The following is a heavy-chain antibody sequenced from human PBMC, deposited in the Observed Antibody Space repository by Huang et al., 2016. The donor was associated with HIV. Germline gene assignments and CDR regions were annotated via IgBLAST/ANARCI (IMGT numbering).Heavy chain of an antibody. Sequence: EVQLVQSGAEVKKPGESLKISCKGSGYRFRSNWIGWVRQMPGKGLEWMGIICPGDSETSYCPSFQGKVTSSADKSINTAYLQWSSLKASDTAMYYCARLIGSPSFYYGLDVWGQGTTVTVSS. CDR3: ARLIGSPSFYYGLDV. CDR2: ICPGDSET. J-gene: IGHJ6*02. V-gene: IGHV5-51*01. D-gene: IGHD3-10*01. CDR1: GYRFRSNW.